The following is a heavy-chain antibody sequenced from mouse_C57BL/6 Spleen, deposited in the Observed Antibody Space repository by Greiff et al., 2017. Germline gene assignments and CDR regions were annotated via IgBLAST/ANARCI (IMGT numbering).Heavy chain of an antibody. Sequence: KQRPGQGLEWIGNIYPSDSETHYNQKFKDKATLTVDKSSSTAYMQLSSLTSEDSAVYYCARSYYSNWYFDVWGTGTTVTVSS. CDR3: ARSYYSNWYFDV. V-gene: IGHV1-61*01. CDR2: IYPSDSET. J-gene: IGHJ1*03. D-gene: IGHD2-5*01.